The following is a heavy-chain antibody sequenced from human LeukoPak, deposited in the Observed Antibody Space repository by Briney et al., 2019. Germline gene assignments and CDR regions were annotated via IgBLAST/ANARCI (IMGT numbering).Heavy chain of an antibody. CDR3: GKAGIGVVGYFDY. CDR1: GFTFSSYA. CDR2: IRGSGGGT. V-gene: IGHV3-23*01. J-gene: IGHJ4*02. Sequence: GGSLRLSCAASGFTFSSYAMSWVRQAPGKGLEWVSTIRGSGGGTYYADSVKGRFTISTDNSKNTLYLQMNSLRDEDTALYYCGKAGIGVVGYFDYWGQGTLVTVSS. D-gene: IGHD6-19*01.